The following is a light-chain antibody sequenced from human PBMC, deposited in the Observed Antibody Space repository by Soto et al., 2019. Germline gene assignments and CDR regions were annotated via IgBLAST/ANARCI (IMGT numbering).Light chain of an antibody. CDR3: QKYSSVPV. CDR1: QDIRNF. Sequence: DIQMTQSPTSLSASVGDRVTITCRASQDIRNFVAWYQQKPGKAPKLLIYAASTLQSGVPSRFSGSGSGTEFTLTINRLQPEHVATYSSQKYSSVPVFGPGTKVEIK. V-gene: IGKV1-27*01. CDR2: AAS. J-gene: IGKJ3*01.